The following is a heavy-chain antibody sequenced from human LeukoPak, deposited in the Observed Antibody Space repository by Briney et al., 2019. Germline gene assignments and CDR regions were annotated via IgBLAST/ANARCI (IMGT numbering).Heavy chain of an antibody. V-gene: IGHV4-4*02. CDR2: VNLQGST. J-gene: IGHJ4*02. CDR3: AREGGPYRPLDY. CDR1: GGSITNTNY. Sequence: SETLSLTCGVSGGSITNTNYWTWVRQPPGKGLEWIGGVNLQGSTNYNPSLMGRVAIAVDTSENHISLQLTSVTAADTAVYYCAREGGPYRPLDYSGQGTLVTVSS.